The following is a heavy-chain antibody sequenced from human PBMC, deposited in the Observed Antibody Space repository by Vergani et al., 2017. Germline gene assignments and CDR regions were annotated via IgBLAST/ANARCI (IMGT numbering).Heavy chain of an antibody. V-gene: IGHV1-69*02. J-gene: IGHJ4*02. CDR2: IIPILGIA. CDR1: GGTFSSYT. CDR3: ASVXRGDCSRGSFPGDY. Sequence: QVQLVQSGAEVKKPGSSVKVSCKASGGTFSSYTISWVRQAPGQGLEWMGRIIPILGIANYAQKFQGRVTITADKSTSTAYMELSSMRSEDTAVYYCASVXRGDCSRGSFPGDYWGQGTLVTVSS. D-gene: IGHD2-15*01.